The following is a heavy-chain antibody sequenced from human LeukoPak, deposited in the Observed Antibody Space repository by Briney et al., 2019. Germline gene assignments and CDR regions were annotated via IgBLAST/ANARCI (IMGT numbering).Heavy chain of an antibody. Sequence: SETLSLTCAVYGGSFSGYYWSWIRQPPGKGLEWIGEINHSGSTNYNPPLKSRVTISVDTSKNQFSLKLSSVTAADTAVDYCAKILYSSNIDYWGQGTLVTVSS. D-gene: IGHD6-19*01. CDR1: GGSFSGYY. CDR3: AKILYSSNIDY. J-gene: IGHJ4*02. V-gene: IGHV4-34*01. CDR2: INHSGST.